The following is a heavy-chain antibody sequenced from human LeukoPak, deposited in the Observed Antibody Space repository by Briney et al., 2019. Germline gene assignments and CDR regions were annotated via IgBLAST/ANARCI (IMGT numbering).Heavy chain of an antibody. Sequence: GGSLRLSCEASGFTFSSHAMHWVRQAPGKGLEWVAVTSYDGSNKYYADFVKGRFIISRDNSKNTLFLQVNSLRSEDTAVYYCAREFYDFWSGNYIPYYFDSLGQGTLVTVSS. CDR2: TSYDGSNK. V-gene: IGHV3-30-3*01. CDR1: GFTFSSHA. CDR3: AREFYDFWSGNYIPYYFDS. D-gene: IGHD3-3*01. J-gene: IGHJ4*02.